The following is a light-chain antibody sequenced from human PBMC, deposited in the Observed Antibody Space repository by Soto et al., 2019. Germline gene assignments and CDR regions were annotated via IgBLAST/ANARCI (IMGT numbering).Light chain of an antibody. Sequence: EIVFTHSPGSLSLSHGERASLSCRASHSVSSSYLAWYQQKPGQAPRLLIYGASSLQSGVPSRFSGSGSGTDFTLTISSLQPEDFATYYCQQANSFPLTFGGGTKVDIK. CDR3: QQANSFPLT. CDR2: GAS. J-gene: IGKJ4*01. V-gene: IGKV3D-7*01. CDR1: HSVSSSY.